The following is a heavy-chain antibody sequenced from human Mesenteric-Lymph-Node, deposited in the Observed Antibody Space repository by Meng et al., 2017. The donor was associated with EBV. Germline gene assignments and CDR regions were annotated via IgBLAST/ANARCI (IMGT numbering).Heavy chain of an antibody. D-gene: IGHD2-15*01. Sequence: EVQLVESGGGLVKPGGSQRHSWSASGSTFSSYSMNWVRQAPGKGLEWVSSISSSSSYIYYADSVKGRFTISRDNAKNSLYLQMNSLRAEDTAVYYCARVDGDGYCSGGSCYSLDYWGQGTLVTVSS. CDR2: ISSSSSYI. CDR1: GSTFSSYS. V-gene: IGHV3-21*01. CDR3: ARVDGDGYCSGGSCYSLDY. J-gene: IGHJ4*02.